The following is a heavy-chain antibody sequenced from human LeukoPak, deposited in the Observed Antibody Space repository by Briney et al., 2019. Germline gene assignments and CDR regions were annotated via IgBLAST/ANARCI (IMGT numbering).Heavy chain of an antibody. CDR1: VGSFSGHY. D-gene: IGHD3-10*01. Sequence: SETLSLTCAVYVGSFSGHYWSWIRQPPGKGLEWIGEINHSGRTNYNSSLKSRVTISVDTSKNQFSMKLSSVTAADTAVYYCARSFRPFNSATWFLSFDSWGPGTLVTVSS. CDR3: ARSFRPFNSATWFLSFDS. J-gene: IGHJ4*02. CDR2: INHSGRT. V-gene: IGHV4-34*01.